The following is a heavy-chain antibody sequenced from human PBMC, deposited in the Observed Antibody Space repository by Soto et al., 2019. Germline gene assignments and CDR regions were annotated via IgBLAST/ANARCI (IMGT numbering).Heavy chain of an antibody. CDR1: GYSFRCYW. CDR2: IDPSDSYT. V-gene: IGHV5-10-1*01. CDR3: PRRQSDSSGYYYFDY. Sequence: LTISRNGSGYSFRCYWISWLRQMPGKGLEWMGRIDPSDSYTNYSPSFQGHVTISADKSSSTAYLQWSSLKAWETAMYYCPRRQSDSSGYYYFDYWGQGTLVTVSS. J-gene: IGHJ4*02. D-gene: IGHD3-22*01.